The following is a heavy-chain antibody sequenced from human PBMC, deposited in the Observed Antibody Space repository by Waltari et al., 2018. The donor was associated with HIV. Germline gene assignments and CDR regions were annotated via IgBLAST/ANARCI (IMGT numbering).Heavy chain of an antibody. Sequence: QVQLVESGGGLVKPGGSLRPSCAASGFTFNDSYMSWIRQAPGKGLEWVSYISSSGSTIYYADAVKGRFTISRDNAKNSLYLQMNSLRAEDTAVYYCARDVSPELYHYYGMDVWGQGTTVTVSS. V-gene: IGHV3-11*01. CDR1: GFTFNDSY. D-gene: IGHD1-7*01. CDR2: ISSSGSTI. CDR3: ARDVSPELYHYYGMDV. J-gene: IGHJ6*02.